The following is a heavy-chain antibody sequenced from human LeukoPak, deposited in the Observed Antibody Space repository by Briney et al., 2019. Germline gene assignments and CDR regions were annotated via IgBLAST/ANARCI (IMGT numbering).Heavy chain of an antibody. CDR2: FSGGAGST. CDR3: ARDSGSPH. CDR1: GFTFSSYA. Sequence: GGSLRLSCAASGFTFSSYAMSWVRQAPGKGLEWVSTFSGGAGSTYYADSVKGRFTISRDNSKNTHYLQMNSLRAEDTAVYYCARDSGSPHWGQGTLVTVSS. J-gene: IGHJ4*02. V-gene: IGHV3-23*01. D-gene: IGHD1-26*01.